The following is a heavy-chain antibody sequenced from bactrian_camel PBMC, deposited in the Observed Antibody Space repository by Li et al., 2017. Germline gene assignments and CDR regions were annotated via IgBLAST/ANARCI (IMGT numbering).Heavy chain of an antibody. V-gene: IGHV3S40*01. CDR2: IGSGGDT. CDR1: FTIRNYR. J-gene: IGHJ4*01. Sequence: VQLVESGGGSVQVGGSLRLSCAASFTIRNYRMWWVRQAPGKGLEWVSGIGSGGDTYYRDSVKGRFTISRDNAKNTLYLQLNSLKTEDTAMYYCTTDVSDISRSQGTQVTVS.